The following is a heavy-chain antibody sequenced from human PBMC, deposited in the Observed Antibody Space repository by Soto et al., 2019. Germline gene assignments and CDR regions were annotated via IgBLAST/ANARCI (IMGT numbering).Heavy chain of an antibody. V-gene: IGHV4-34*01. CDR3: ARDDTTVTTPSWFDP. Sequence: QVQLQQWGAGLLQPSETLSLTCAVYGGSLSDFYWSWIRQSPGKGLEWIGEINHSGRTNYNPSLKSRVTISVDTSKNQFSLSLSSVTAADTAVYYCARDDTTVTTPSWFDPWGQGTLVTVSS. D-gene: IGHD4-17*01. CDR2: INHSGRT. CDR1: GGSLSDFY. J-gene: IGHJ5*02.